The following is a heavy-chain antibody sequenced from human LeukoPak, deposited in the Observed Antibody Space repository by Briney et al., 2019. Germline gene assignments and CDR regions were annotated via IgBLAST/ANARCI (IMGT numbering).Heavy chain of an antibody. J-gene: IGHJ5*02. D-gene: IGHD6-13*01. V-gene: IGHV3-21*01. Sequence: GGSLRLSCAASGFTFSSYWMNWVRQAPGKGLEWVSSISSSSSYIYYADSVKGRFTISRDNAKNSLYLQMNSLRAEDTAVYYCARDRIAAAGAKEFDPWGQGTLVTVSS. CDR2: ISSSSSYI. CDR1: GFTFSSYW. CDR3: ARDRIAAAGAKEFDP.